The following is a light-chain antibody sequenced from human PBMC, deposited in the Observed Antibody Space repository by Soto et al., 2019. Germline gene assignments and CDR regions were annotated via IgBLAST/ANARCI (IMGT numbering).Light chain of an antibody. CDR1: SSDVGGYNF. V-gene: IGLV2-11*01. Sequence: QSALTQPRSVSGSPGQSVTISCTGTSSDVGGYNFVSWYQHNPGKAPKLMIFDVSARPSGVPDRFSGSKSANTASLTISGLQAEDEADYYCCSYAGSSTVVFGGGTKLTVL. CDR3: CSYAGSSTVV. J-gene: IGLJ2*01. CDR2: DVS.